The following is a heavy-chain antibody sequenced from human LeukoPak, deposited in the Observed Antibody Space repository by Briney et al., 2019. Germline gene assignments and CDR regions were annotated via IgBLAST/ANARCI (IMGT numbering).Heavy chain of an antibody. J-gene: IGHJ4*02. V-gene: IGHV1-8*01. CDR3: ARQRPRYGSGRIN. Sequence: ASVKVSCKASGYTFTSYDINWVRQATGQGLEWMGWMNPNSGNTGCAQKFQGRVTMTRNTSISTAYMELSSLRSEDTSVYYCARQRPRYGSGRINRGQGTLVTVSS. D-gene: IGHD3-10*01. CDR2: MNPNSGNT. CDR1: GYTFTSYD.